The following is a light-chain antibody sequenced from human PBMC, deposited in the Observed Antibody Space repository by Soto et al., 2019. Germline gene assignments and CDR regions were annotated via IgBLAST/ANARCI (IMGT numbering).Light chain of an antibody. J-gene: IGKJ4*01. CDR1: QSVSNSY. CDR2: GAS. CDR3: QQYGSGRLT. V-gene: IGKV3-20*01. Sequence: EIGLTQSPATLPLSPRERATLSCSASQSVSNSYLAWYQQKPGQSPSLRIYGASSRATAIPARFSGSRSGADSNLTISRLEPKDVAVYYCQQYGSGRLTFGGGTEVDIK.